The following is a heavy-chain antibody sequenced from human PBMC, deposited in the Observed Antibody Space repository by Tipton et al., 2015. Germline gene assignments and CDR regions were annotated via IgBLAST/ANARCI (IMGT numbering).Heavy chain of an antibody. J-gene: IGHJ6*02. CDR2: INPHSGGT. CDR3: ARNWGGMGV. CDR1: GYSFIDYK. D-gene: IGHD3-16*01. Sequence: QLVQSGAEVKEPGASVKVSCKASGYSFIDYKMHWVRQATGQGLEWMGWINPHSGGTDYAQKFQGRVTMTGDTSISTAYMELNRLTSADTAMYYCARNWGGMGVWGQGTTVTVSS. V-gene: IGHV1-2*02.